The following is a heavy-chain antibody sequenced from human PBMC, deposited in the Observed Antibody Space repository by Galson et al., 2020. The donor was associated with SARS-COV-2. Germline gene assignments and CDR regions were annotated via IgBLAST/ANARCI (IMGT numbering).Heavy chain of an antibody. J-gene: IGHJ4*02. CDR2: ISYDGSNK. V-gene: IGHV3-30*18. CDR1: GFTFSNYG. Sequence: GESLKIYCAASGFTFSNYGMHWVRQAPGQGLEWVAVISYDGSNKYYADSVKGRFTISRDNSKNTLHLQMNSLRAEDTAVYYCAQVTGPYCCGGSWSSYPDYWCLGSLSPSP. CDR3: AQVTGPYCCGGSWSSYPDY. D-gene: IGHD2-15*01.